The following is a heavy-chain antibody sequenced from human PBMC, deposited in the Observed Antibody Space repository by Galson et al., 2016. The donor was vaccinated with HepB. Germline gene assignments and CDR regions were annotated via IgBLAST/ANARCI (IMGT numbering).Heavy chain of an antibody. J-gene: IGHJ3*02. D-gene: IGHD3-3*02. V-gene: IGHV3-9*01. CDR2: ISTNSGRK. Sequence: SLRLSCAASGFTFGDYAMHWVRQGPRKGLEWVSGISTNSGRKGYADSVKGRFTISRDNARNSLYLQMNSPRNEDTALYYCAKEMSDVLSFLEGRQSGDLGAFNIWGQGTVVTVSS. CDR3: AKEMSDVLSFLEGRQSGDLGAFNI. CDR1: GFTFGDYA.